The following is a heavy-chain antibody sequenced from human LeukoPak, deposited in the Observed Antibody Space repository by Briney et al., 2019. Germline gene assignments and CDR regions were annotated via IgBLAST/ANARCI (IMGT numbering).Heavy chain of an antibody. J-gene: IGHJ3*02. CDR2: ITGSGDST. D-gene: IGHD3-10*01. V-gene: IGHV3-23*01. CDR1: GFTFSNYA. CDR3: AKDLGEILWFGELPHCAFDI. Sequence: PGGSLRLSSAASGFTFSNYAMSWVRQAPGKGLEWVSSITGSGDSTYYADSVKGRFTISRDNSKKTLYLRMNSLRAEDTAVYYCAKDLGEILWFGELPHCAFDIWGRGTMVTVSS.